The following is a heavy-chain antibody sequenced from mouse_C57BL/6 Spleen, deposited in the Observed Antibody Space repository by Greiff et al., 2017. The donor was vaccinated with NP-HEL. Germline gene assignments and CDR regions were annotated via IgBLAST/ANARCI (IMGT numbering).Heavy chain of an antibody. CDR3: AIGGGDGYYVKTWFAY. CDR2: INPNNGGT. Sequence: EVQLQQSGPELVKPGASVKISCKASGYTFTDYYMNWVKQSHGKSLEWIGDINPNNGGTSYNQKFKGKATLTVDKSSSTAYMELRSLTSEDSAVYYWAIGGGDGYYVKTWFAYWGQGTLVTVSA. CDR1: GYTFTDYY. J-gene: IGHJ3*01. V-gene: IGHV1-26*01. D-gene: IGHD2-3*01.